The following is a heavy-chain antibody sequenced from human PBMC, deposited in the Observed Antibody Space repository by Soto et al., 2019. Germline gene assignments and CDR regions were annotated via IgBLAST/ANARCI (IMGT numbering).Heavy chain of an antibody. CDR3: ARDGYSTSSDWPWFNP. V-gene: IGHV3-48*02. Sequence: EAQLVESGGGLDQPGGSLRLSCAASGFTFSVYTMHWVRQSPGKGLEWISSITSSGTTISYADSVKGRFTISRDNAKSSLFLQMDTLSDEDTAVYYCARDGYSTSSDWPWFNPWGQGTLVTVSS. CDR2: ITSSGTTI. J-gene: IGHJ5*02. CDR1: GFTFSVYT. D-gene: IGHD6-6*01.